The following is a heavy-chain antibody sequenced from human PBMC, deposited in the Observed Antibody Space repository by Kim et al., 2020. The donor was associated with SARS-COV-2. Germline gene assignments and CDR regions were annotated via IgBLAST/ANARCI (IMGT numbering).Heavy chain of an antibody. Sequence: ASVKVSCKASGYTFTGYYMHWVRQAPGQGLEWMGWINPNSGGTNYAQKFQGRVTMTRDTSISTAYMELSRLRSDDTAVYYCARDITIFGTNDYWGQGTLVTVSS. CDR2: INPNSGGT. D-gene: IGHD3-3*01. J-gene: IGHJ4*02. CDR1: GYTFTGYY. CDR3: ARDITIFGTNDY. V-gene: IGHV1-2*02.